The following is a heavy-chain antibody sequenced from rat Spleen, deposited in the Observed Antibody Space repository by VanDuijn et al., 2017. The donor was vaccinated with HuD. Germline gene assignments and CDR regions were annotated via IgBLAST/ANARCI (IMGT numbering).Heavy chain of an antibody. J-gene: IGHJ2*01. CDR1: GFTFNNYW. CDR2: ITKDGGSL. V-gene: IGHV5-31*01. D-gene: IGHD1-12*02. CDR3: TRVDYYDGSYPFDY. Sequence: EVELVESGGGLVQPGTSLKLSCVASGFTFNNYWLSWVRQTPGKGLDWVASITKDGGSLFYRDSVKGRFTVSRDNEQNTLYLQMNSLRSEDTATYYCTRVDYYDGSYPFDYWGQGVMVTVSS.